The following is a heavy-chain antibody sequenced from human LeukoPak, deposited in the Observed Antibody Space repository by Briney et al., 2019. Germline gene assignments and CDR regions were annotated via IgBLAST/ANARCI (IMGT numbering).Heavy chain of an antibody. CDR2: IKQDGSEK. CDR3: ARDVPPRGYSGYDTDY. Sequence: GGSLRLSCAASGFTFSSYWMSWVRQAPGKGLEWVANIKQDGSEKYYVDSVKGRFTISRDNAKNSLYLQMNSLRAADTAVYYCARDVPPRGYSGYDTDYWGQGTLVTVSS. J-gene: IGHJ4*02. CDR1: GFTFSSYW. V-gene: IGHV3-7*03. D-gene: IGHD5-12*01.